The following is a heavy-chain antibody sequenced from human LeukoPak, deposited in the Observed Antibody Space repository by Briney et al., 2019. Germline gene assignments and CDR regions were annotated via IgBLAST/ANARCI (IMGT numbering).Heavy chain of an antibody. CDR2: ISSTSSYI. Sequence: GGSLRLSCAASGFTFSSYSMNWVRQAPGKGLEWVSSISSTSSYIYYADSVKGRFTISRDNAKNSMYLQMNSLRAEDTAVCYCARASIAVAAGLQYWGQGTLVTVSS. J-gene: IGHJ4*02. CDR3: ARASIAVAAGLQY. CDR1: GFTFSSYS. D-gene: IGHD6-19*01. V-gene: IGHV3-21*01.